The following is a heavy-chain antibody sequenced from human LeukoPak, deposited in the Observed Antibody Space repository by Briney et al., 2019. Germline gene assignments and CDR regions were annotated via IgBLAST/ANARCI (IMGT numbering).Heavy chain of an antibody. CDR2: TYYRSKWYN. D-gene: IGHD2-15*01. CDR1: GDSVSSNSAA. J-gene: IGHJ4*02. Sequence: SQTLSLTCAISGDSVSSNSAAWNWIRRSPSRGLEWLGRTYYRSKWYNDYAVSVKSRITINPDTSKNQFSLQLNSVTPEDTAVYYCARDQGYCSGGSCYEPIDYWGQGTLVTVSS. V-gene: IGHV6-1*01. CDR3: ARDQGYCSGGSCYEPIDY.